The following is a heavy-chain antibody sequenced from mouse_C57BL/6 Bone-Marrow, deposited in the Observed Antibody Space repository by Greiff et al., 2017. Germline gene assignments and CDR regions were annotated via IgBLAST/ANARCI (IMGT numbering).Heavy chain of an antibody. Sequence: QVQLQQPGAELVKPGASVKLSCKASGYTFTSYWMHWVKQRPGQGLEWIGMIHPNSGSTNYNEKFKSKATLTVDKSSSTAYMQLSSLTSEDSAVYYCARSDSTRGLGYWGQGTLVTVSA. CDR1: GYTFTSYW. CDR3: ARSDSTRGLGY. V-gene: IGHV1-64*01. J-gene: IGHJ3*01. CDR2: IHPNSGST. D-gene: IGHD2-5*01.